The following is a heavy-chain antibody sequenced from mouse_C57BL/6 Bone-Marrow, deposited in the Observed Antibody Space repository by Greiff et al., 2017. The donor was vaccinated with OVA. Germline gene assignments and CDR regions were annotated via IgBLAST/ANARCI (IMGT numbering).Heavy chain of an antibody. D-gene: IGHD2-4*01. CDR2: IYPRSGNT. V-gene: IGHV1-81*01. J-gene: IGHJ3*01. CDR3: ASVDDYDAWWAY. CDR1: GYTFTSYG. Sequence: QVQLQQSGAELARPGASVKLSCKASGYTFTSYGISWVKQRTGQGLEWIGEIYPRSGNTYYNEKFKGKATLTADKSSSTAYMELRSLTSEDSAVYFCASVDDYDAWWAYWGQGTLVTVSA.